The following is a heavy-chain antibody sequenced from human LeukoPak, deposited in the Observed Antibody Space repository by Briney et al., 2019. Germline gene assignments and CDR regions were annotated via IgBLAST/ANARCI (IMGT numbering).Heavy chain of an antibody. CDR1: GYTFTSYA. Sequence: ASVKVSCKASGYTFTSYAMHWVRQAPGQRLEWMGWINAGNANTKYSQKFQGRVTITRDTSASTAYMELSSLRSEDTAVYYCARDPCSGCSFYIHPFDYWGQGTLVTVFS. J-gene: IGHJ4*02. D-gene: IGHD2-15*01. CDR3: ARDPCSGCSFYIHPFDY. V-gene: IGHV1-3*01. CDR2: INAGNANT.